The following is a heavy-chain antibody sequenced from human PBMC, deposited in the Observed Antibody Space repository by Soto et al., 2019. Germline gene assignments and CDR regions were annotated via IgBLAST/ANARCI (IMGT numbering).Heavy chain of an antibody. Sequence: SETLSLTCTVSGGSISSYYWSWIRQPPGKGLEWIGYIYYSGSTNYNPSLKSRVTISVDTSKNQFSLKLSSVTAADPAVYYCARVWGGAFDICGQGTMVIVSS. J-gene: IGHJ3*02. D-gene: IGHD3-10*01. CDR1: GGSISSYY. CDR2: IYYSGST. V-gene: IGHV4-59*01. CDR3: ARVWGGAFDI.